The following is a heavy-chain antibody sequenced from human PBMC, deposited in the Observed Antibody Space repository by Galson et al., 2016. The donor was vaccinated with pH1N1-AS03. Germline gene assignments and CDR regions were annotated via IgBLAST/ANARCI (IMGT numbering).Heavy chain of an antibody. Sequence: SLRLSCAASGFTFDYFYMSWICQAPGKGLEWISFISTAGITTHYADSVKGRLTIYRYNANNSLYLEMTSLRPEDTAIYYRARNWYYFNLWGQGVLVTVSS. V-gene: IGHV3-11*01. J-gene: IGHJ4*02. CDR3: ARNWYYFNL. CDR1: GFTFDYFY. D-gene: IGHD1-1*01. CDR2: ISTAGITT.